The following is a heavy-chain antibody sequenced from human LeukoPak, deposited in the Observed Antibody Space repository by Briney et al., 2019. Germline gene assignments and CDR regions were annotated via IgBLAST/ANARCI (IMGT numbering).Heavy chain of an antibody. V-gene: IGHV3-21*01. D-gene: IGHD2-2*01. J-gene: IGHJ6*03. Sequence: GGSLRLSCAASGFTFSSYSMNWVRQAPGKGLEWVSSISSSSSYIYYADSVRGRFTISRDNAKNSLYLKMNSLRAEDTAVYYCARVIDIVVVPPDYMDVWGKGTTVTVSS. CDR1: GFTFSSYS. CDR2: ISSSSSYI. CDR3: ARVIDIVVVPPDYMDV.